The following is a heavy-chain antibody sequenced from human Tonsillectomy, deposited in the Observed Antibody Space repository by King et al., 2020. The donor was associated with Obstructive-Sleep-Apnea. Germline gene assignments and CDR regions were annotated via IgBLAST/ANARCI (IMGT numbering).Heavy chain of an antibody. D-gene: IGHD3-10*01. CDR2: VNHRGST. CDR1: GGSLTGYH. V-gene: IGHV4-34*01. J-gene: IGHJ6*02. CDR3: ARGAHRGYFGSGDGMDV. Sequence: VQLQQWGARLLKPSETLSLTCGVQGGSLTGYHWNWVRQPPGKGLEWIGEVNHRGSTNYKSSLKSRVTISVDTSKNQFSLKLSSVTAADTGVYYCARGAHRGYFGSGDGMDVWGQGTMITVS.